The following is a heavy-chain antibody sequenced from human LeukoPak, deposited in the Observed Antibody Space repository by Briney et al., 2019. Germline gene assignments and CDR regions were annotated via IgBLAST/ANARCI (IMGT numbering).Heavy chain of an antibody. Sequence: GGSLRLSCAAPGFTFSSCAMSWVRQAPGKGLEWVSTITGSGGSTYYADSVEGRFTISRDNSKNTLYLQMNSLRAEDTALYYCAKDPEYSSSWYPDYWGQGTLVTVSS. D-gene: IGHD6-13*01. CDR2: ITGSGGST. CDR3: AKDPEYSSSWYPDY. J-gene: IGHJ4*02. V-gene: IGHV3-23*01. CDR1: GFTFSSCA.